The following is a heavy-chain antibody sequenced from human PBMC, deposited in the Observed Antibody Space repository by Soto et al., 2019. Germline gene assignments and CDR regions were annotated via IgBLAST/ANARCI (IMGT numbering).Heavy chain of an antibody. J-gene: IGHJ4*02. CDR2: ISSSSSYI. CDR1: GFTFSSYS. Sequence: PGGSLRLSCAASGFTFSSYSMNWVRQAPGKGLEWVSSISSSSSYIYYADSVKGRFTISRDNAKNSLYLQMNSLRAEDTAVYYCVPLWFGELYIDYWGQGTLVTVSS. V-gene: IGHV3-21*01. CDR3: VPLWFGELYIDY. D-gene: IGHD3-10*01.